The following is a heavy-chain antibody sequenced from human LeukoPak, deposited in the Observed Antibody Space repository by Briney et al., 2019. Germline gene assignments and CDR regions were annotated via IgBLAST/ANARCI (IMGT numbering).Heavy chain of an antibody. D-gene: IGHD3-3*01. CDR3: ATPSGLRFLEWLPPPHYYYYMDV. V-gene: IGHV1-69*05. CDR2: IIPIFGTV. J-gene: IGHJ6*03. CDR1: GGTFSSYA. Sequence: ASVKVSCKASGGTFSSYAISWVRQAPGQGLEWMGGIIPIFGTVNYAQKFQGRVTITTDESTSTAYMELSSLRSEDTAVYYCATPSGLRFLEWLPPPHYYYYMDVWGKGTTVTVSS.